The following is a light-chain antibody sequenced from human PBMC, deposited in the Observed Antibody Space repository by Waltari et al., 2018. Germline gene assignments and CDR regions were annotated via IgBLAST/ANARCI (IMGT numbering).Light chain of an antibody. V-gene: IGKV1-39*01. Sequence: DIKLTQSPSSLSASVGDRVTITCRHSQSISSYLNWYQQKPGKAPKFLIYSASSLQSGVPSRFSGSRSGTDFTLTINSLQPEDFAVYYCQQSYTSPFTFGPGTRVDIK. CDR2: SAS. J-gene: IGKJ3*01. CDR1: QSISSY. CDR3: QQSYTSPFT.